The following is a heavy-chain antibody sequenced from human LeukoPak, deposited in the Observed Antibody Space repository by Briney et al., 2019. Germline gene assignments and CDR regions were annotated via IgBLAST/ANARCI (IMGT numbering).Heavy chain of an antibody. CDR2: IYYSGST. Sequence: PSQTLSLTCTVSGGSISSGSYYWSWIRQPPGKGLEWIGYIYYSGSTNYNPSLKSRVTISEDTSKNQFSLKLNSVTAADTAVYYCARGGGIAAALLDYWGQGTLVTVSS. CDR3: ARGGGIAAALLDY. J-gene: IGHJ4*02. D-gene: IGHD6-13*01. CDR1: GGSISSGSYY. V-gene: IGHV4-61*01.